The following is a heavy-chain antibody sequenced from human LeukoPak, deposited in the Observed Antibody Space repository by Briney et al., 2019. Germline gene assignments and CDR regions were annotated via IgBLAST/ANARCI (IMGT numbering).Heavy chain of an antibody. CDR3: AKNSDSSGTYFDH. Sequence: GGSLRLSCAASGFTVSTNYMSWVRQAPGKGLEWVSTIYSGGSIYYADSVKGRFTISRDSFKNSLYLQMNSLRAEDTALYYCAKNSDSSGTYFDHWGQGTLVTVSS. CDR1: GFTVSTNY. CDR2: IYSGGSI. J-gene: IGHJ4*02. D-gene: IGHD3-22*01. V-gene: IGHV3-53*01.